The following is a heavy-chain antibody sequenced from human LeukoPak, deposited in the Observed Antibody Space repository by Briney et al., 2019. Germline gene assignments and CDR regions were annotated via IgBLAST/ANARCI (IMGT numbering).Heavy chain of an antibody. CDR2: INPNSGGT. Sequence: ASVKVSCKASGYTFTGYYMHWVRQAPGQGLEWMGWINPNSGGTNYAQKFQGRVTMTRDTSISTAYMELSRLRSDDTAVYYCARIPVTNYYDSSGYYFDYWGQGTLVTVSS. CDR3: ARIPVTNYYDSSGYYFDY. D-gene: IGHD3-22*01. V-gene: IGHV1-2*02. CDR1: GYTFTGYY. J-gene: IGHJ4*02.